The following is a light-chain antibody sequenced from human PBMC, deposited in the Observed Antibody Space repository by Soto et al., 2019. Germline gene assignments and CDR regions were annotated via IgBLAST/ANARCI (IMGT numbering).Light chain of an antibody. Sequence: EIVMTQSPDTLSVSPGEGATLSCRVTQSIRSNLAWYQQRPGQASRLLMYGASTRADGIPARFTGIGSGTEFTLTISSLQSEDFAVYYCQQYHIWPPWTSGQGTKVELK. CDR3: QQYHIWPPWT. CDR1: QSIRSN. CDR2: GAS. V-gene: IGKV3-15*01. J-gene: IGKJ1*01.